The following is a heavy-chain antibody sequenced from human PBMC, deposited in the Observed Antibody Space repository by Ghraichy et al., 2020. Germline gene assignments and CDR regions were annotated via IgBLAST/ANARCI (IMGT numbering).Heavy chain of an antibody. D-gene: IGHD3-9*01. CDR1: GYTFTSYG. Sequence: ASVKVSCKASGYTFTSYGISWVRQAPGQGLEWMGWISTYNDYRNYAQKFQGRVTMTTDTATSTAYMELRSLRSDDTAVYYCAREIRYFDWSPADYWGQGTLVPVSS. V-gene: IGHV1-18*04. CDR3: AREIRYFDWSPADY. J-gene: IGHJ4*02. CDR2: ISTYNDYR.